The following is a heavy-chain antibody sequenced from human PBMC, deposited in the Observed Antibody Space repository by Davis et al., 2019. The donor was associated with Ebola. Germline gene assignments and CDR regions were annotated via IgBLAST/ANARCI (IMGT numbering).Heavy chain of an antibody. D-gene: IGHD2-21*02. CDR3: AKAGAVTAPGLYFQH. CDR2: ISASGGGT. V-gene: IGHV3-23*01. Sequence: GESLKISCEASGFTFSSYWMTWVRQAPGKGLEWVSAISASGGGTYYAESVKGRFTISRDNSKNTLDLQMNSLRGEDTAVYYCAKAGAVTAPGLYFQHWGQGTVVTVSS. J-gene: IGHJ1*01. CDR1: GFTFSSYW.